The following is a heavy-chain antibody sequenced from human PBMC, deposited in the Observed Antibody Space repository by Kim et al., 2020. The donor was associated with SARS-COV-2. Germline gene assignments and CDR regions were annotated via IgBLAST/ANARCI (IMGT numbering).Heavy chain of an antibody. CDR1: GFTFSSYA. Sequence: GGSLRLSCAASGFTFSSYAMHWVRQAPGKGLEWFAVISYDCSNKYYADSVKGRFTISRDNSKNTLYLQMNSLRAEDTAVYYCARGYYDSSGYEDLCDYWGQGTLVTVSS. D-gene: IGHD3-22*01. V-gene: IGHV3-30-3*01. CDR2: ISYDCSNK. J-gene: IGHJ4*02. CDR3: ARGYYDSSGYEDLCDY.